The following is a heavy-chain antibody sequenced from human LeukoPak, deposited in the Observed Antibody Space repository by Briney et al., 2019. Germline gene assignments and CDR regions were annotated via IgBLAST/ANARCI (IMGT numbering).Heavy chain of an antibody. J-gene: IGHJ5*02. CDR1: GYSISSGYY. CDR3: ARDKTENWFDP. CDR2: IYHSGST. V-gene: IGHV4-38-2*02. D-gene: IGHD1-14*01. Sequence: PPETLSLTCTVSGYSISSGYYWGWIRLPPGKGLEWIGSIYHSGSTYYNPSLKSRVTISVDTSKNQFSLKLSSVTAADTAVYYCARDKTENWFDPWGQGTLVTVSS.